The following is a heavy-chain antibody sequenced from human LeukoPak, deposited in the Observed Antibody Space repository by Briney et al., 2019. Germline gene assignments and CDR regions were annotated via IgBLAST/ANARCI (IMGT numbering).Heavy chain of an antibody. CDR3: ASTPLDYGDI. Sequence: PGGSLRLSCAASGFIFSNYGMNWVRQAPGKGLEWVSYISSSGSTIYYADSVKGRFTISRDNAKNSLYLQMNSLRAEDTAVYYCASTPLDYGDIWGQGTMVTVSS. V-gene: IGHV3-48*04. J-gene: IGHJ3*02. CDR2: ISSSGSTI. D-gene: IGHD3/OR15-3a*01. CDR1: GFIFSNYG.